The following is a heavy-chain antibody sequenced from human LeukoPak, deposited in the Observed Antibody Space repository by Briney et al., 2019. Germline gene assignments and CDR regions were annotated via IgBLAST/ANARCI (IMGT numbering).Heavy chain of an antibody. D-gene: IGHD3-16*01. CDR1: GGSISSSSYY. Sequence: PSETLSLTCTVSGGSISSSSYYWGWIRQPPGKGLEWIGSIYYSGSTYYNPSLKSRVTISVDTSKNQFSLRLSSVTAAYTAVYYCARPGGGSGADAFDIWGQGTMVTVSS. V-gene: IGHV4-39*01. J-gene: IGHJ3*02. CDR3: ARPGGGSGADAFDI. CDR2: IYYSGST.